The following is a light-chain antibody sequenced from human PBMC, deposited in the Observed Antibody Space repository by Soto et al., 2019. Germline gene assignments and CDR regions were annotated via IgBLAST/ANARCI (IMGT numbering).Light chain of an antibody. V-gene: IGLV2-14*01. J-gene: IGLJ1*01. Sequence: QSALTQPASVSGSPGQSITVSCTGTSSDIGGHNYVSWYQQHPGKVPKLIIYEVSNRPSGVSNRFSGSKSVNTASLTVSGLQAEDEADYYCSSFTSNRIYVFGPGTKLTVL. CDR2: EVS. CDR1: SSDIGGHNY. CDR3: SSFTSNRIYV.